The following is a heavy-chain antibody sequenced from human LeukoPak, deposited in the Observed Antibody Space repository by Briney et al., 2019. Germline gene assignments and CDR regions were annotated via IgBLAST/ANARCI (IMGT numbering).Heavy chain of an antibody. CDR1: GFTFSSYA. J-gene: IGHJ4*02. D-gene: IGHD2-2*01. CDR2: ISYDGSNK. V-gene: IGHV3-30-3*01. CDR3: ARVRGREYQLPLLY. Sequence: GGSLRLSCAASGFTFSSYAMHWVRQAPGKGLEWVAVISYDGSNKYYADSVKGRFTISRDNSKNTLYLQMNSLRAEDTAVYYCARVRGREYQLPLLYWGQGTLVTVSS.